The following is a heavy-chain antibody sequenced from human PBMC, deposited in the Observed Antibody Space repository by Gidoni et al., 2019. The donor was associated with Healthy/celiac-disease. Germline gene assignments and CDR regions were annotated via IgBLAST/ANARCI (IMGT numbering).Heavy chain of an antibody. J-gene: IGHJ6*02. CDR2: ISGSGGST. D-gene: IGHD3-10*01. V-gene: IGHV3-23*01. CDR1: GFTFSSYA. Sequence: EVQLLESGGGLVQPGGSLRLSCAASGFTFSSYAMSWVRQAPGKGLEWGSAISGSGGSTYYADSVKGRFTISRDNSKNTLYLQMNSLRAEDTAVYYCAKDSTMVQGVNGMDVWGQGTTVTVSS. CDR3: AKDSTMVQGVNGMDV.